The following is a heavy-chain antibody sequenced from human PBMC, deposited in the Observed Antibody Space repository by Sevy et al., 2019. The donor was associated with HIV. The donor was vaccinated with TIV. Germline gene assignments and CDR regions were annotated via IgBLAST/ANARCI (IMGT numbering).Heavy chain of an antibody. CDR3: ARDIDYYDSSSWFDP. J-gene: IGHJ5*02. Sequence: GGSLRLSCAASGFTFSSYAMHWVRQAPGKGLEWVAIISYDGSNKYYADSVKGRFTISRDNSKNTLYLQMNRLRAEDTAVYYCARDIDYYDSSSWFDPWGQGTLVTVSS. CDR2: ISYDGSNK. V-gene: IGHV3-30-3*01. D-gene: IGHD3-22*01. CDR1: GFTFSSYA.